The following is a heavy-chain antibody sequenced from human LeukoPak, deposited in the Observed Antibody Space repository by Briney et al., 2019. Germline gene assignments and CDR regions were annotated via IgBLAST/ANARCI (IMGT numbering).Heavy chain of an antibody. CDR2: IYYSDSS. J-gene: IGHJ4*02. Sequence: NPSETLSLTCAVSGGSISSGGYSWSWIRQPPGKGLEWIGYIYYSDSSYYNPSLKSPVTISVDTSKNQFSLKLNSVTAADTAVYYCASHSGGYAYWGQGTLVTVSS. CDR1: GGSISSGGYS. V-gene: IGHV4-30-4*07. CDR3: ASHSGGYAY. D-gene: IGHD5-12*01.